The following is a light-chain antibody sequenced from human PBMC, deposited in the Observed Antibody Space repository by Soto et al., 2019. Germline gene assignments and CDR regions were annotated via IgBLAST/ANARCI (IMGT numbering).Light chain of an antibody. CDR2: AAS. Sequence: DILWTQSPSLLSASVGDRVTITCRASQTISKFLSWYQQKPGKAPKLLIYAASTLQDGVPSRFSGSGSGKEFTLTISSLQPEDFAIYYCQLINSFFGGGTRVEI. CDR3: QLINSF. V-gene: IGKV1-9*01. CDR1: QTISKF. J-gene: IGKJ4*01.